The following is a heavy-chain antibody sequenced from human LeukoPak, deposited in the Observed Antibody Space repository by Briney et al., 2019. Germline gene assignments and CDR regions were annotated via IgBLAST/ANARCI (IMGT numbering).Heavy chain of an antibody. CDR2: IRSKGHSEET. D-gene: IGHD3-3*01. CDR3: ASPAHDFDFWSGYYSV. J-gene: IGHJ4*02. V-gene: IGHV3-73*01. CDR1: GFTFSDSA. Sequence: GGSLRLSCAVSGFTFSDSAIHWVRQAPGKGLEWVGRIRSKGHSEETAYAVSLKGRFTIARDDTKHTVYMQMKSLKPTETAVFYCASPAHDFDFWSGYYSVWGQGAQVTVSS.